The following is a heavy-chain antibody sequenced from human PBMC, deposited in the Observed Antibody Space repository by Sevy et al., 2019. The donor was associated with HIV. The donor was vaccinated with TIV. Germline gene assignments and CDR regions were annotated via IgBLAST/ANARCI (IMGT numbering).Heavy chain of an antibody. J-gene: IGHJ3*02. Sequence: ASVKVSCKASGYTFTGYYMHWVRQAPGQGLEWMGWINPNSGGTNYAQKFQGRVTMTRDTSISTAYMELSRLRADDTAVYCWGGGGRDGGNSDAFDIWGQGTMVTVSS. CDR3: GGGGRDGGNSDAFDI. D-gene: IGHD2-21*02. CDR1: GYTFTGYY. CDR2: INPNSGGT. V-gene: IGHV1-2*02.